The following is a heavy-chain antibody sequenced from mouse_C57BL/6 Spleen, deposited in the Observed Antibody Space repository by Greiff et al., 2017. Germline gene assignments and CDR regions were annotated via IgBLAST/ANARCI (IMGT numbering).Heavy chain of an antibody. D-gene: IGHD2-5*01. Sequence: LMESGPGLVKPSQSLSLTCSVTGYSITSGYYWNWIRQFPGNKLEWMGYISYDGSNNYNPSLKNRISITRDTSKNQFFLKLNSVTTEDTATYYCARDEEYYSNYPAWFAYWGQGTLVTVSA. CDR2: ISYDGSN. CDR3: ARDEEYYSNYPAWFAY. V-gene: IGHV3-6*01. CDR1: GYSITSGYY. J-gene: IGHJ3*01.